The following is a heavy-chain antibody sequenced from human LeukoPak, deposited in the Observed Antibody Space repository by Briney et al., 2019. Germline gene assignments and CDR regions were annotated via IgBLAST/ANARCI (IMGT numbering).Heavy chain of an antibody. CDR3: ATDSLGIAAAGRAKFDY. CDR2: FDPEDGET. J-gene: IGHJ4*02. Sequence: SSVKVSCKVSGCTLTELSMDWVRQAPGKGLEWIGGFDPEDGETIYAQKFQGRVTMTEDTSTDTAYMELSSLRSEDTAVYYCATDSLGIAAAGRAKFDYWGQGTLVTVSS. CDR1: GCTLTELS. V-gene: IGHV1-24*01. D-gene: IGHD6-13*01.